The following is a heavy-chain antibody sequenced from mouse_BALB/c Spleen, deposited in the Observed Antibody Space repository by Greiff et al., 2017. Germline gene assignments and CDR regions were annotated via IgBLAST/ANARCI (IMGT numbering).Heavy chain of an antibody. J-gene: IGHJ2*01. V-gene: IGHV14-4*02. CDR3: NVWNEGNYGD. D-gene: IGHD2-1*01. CDR1: GFNFRDYY. CDR2: IDPGNGDT. Sequence: VQLQQSGAELVRPGASVKLSCKASGFNFRDYYMHWVKQRPGQGLEWIGWIDPGNGDTDYAPKFQGKATLTADTSSNTAYLQLSSLTSEDTAVCYSNVWNEGNYGDWGQGTTLTVSS.